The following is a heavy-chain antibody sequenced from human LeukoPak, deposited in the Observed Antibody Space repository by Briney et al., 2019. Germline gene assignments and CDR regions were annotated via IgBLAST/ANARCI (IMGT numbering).Heavy chain of an antibody. CDR3: ARDAREVLLWFGEFSP. D-gene: IGHD3-10*01. Sequence: ASVKVSCKASGYTFTGYYMHWVRQAPGQGLEWMGWISGYNGNTNYAQKLQDRVTMTTDTSTTTAYMELRSLRSDDTAVYYCARDAREVLLWFGEFSPWGQGTLVTVSS. CDR2: ISGYNGNT. V-gene: IGHV1-18*04. J-gene: IGHJ5*02. CDR1: GYTFTGYY.